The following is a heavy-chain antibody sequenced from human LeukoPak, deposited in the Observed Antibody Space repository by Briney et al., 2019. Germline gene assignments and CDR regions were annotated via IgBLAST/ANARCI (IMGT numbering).Heavy chain of an antibody. CDR3: ARNIAVAEDGYYDSSGYSALGY. J-gene: IGHJ4*02. V-gene: IGHV3-21*01. CDR2: ISSSSSYI. Sequence: GGSLRLSCAASGFTFRSYGMHWVRQAPGKGLEWVSSISSSSSYIYYADSVKGRFTISRDNAKNSLYLQMNSLRAEDTAVYYCARNIAVAEDGYYDSSGYSALGYWGQGTLVTVSS. CDR1: GFTFRSYG. D-gene: IGHD3-22*01.